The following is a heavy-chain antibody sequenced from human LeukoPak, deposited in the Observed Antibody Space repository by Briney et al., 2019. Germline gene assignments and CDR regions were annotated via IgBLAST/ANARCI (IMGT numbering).Heavy chain of an antibody. V-gene: IGHV4-34*01. CDR3: ARLSGYSSNWPTVVYYYYGMDV. J-gene: IGHJ6*04. D-gene: IGHD6-13*01. CDR1: GGSFSGYY. CDR2: INHSGST. Sequence: PSETLSLTCAVYGGSFSGYYWSWIRQPPGKGLEWIGEINHSGSTNYNPSLKSRVTISVDTSKNQFSLKLSSVTAADTAVYYCARLSGYSSNWPTVVYYYYGMDVWGKGTTVTVSS.